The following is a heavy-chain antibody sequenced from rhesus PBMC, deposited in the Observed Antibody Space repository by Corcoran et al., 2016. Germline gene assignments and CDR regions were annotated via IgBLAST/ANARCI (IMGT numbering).Heavy chain of an antibody. D-gene: IGHD6-31*01. CDR1: GGSISDSYR. CDR3: ARWEYSSGWYYFDY. J-gene: IGHJ4*01. CDR2: IYGSSTST. Sequence: QVQLQESGPGVVKPSETLSLTCAVSGGSISDSYRWSWIRQPPGKGLEWIGYIYGSSTSTNYNPSLKSLVTISKDTSKNQVSLKLSSVTAADTAVYYCARWEYSSGWYYFDYWGQGVLVTVSS. V-gene: IGHV4S10*01.